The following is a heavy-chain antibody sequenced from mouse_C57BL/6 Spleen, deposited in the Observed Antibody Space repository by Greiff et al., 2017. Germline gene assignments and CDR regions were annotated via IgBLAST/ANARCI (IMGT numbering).Heavy chain of an antibody. Sequence: QQSCKASGYTFTSYWMHWVKQRPGQGLEWIGEIDPSDSYTNYNQKFKGKSTLTVDKSSSTAYMQLSSLTSEDSAVYYCARYYSNWYFDVWGTGTTVTVSS. CDR3: ARYYSNWYFDV. D-gene: IGHD2-5*01. J-gene: IGHJ1*03. V-gene: IGHV1-69*01. CDR1: GYTFTSYW. CDR2: IDPSDSYT.